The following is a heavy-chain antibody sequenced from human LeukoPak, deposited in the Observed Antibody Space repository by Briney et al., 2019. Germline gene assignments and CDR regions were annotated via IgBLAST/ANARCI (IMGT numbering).Heavy chain of an antibody. CDR2: IYYSGTT. D-gene: IGHD3-10*01. CDR3: AREVASSVHY. CDR1: GGSISDSSYH. Sequence: SETLSLTCTVSGGSISDSSYHWGWIRQPPGKGLEWIGSIYYSGTTYYRPSHKSRVTISVDTSKNQFSLKLTSVTAADTAVYYCAREVASSVHYWGQGTLVTVSS. V-gene: IGHV4-39*01. J-gene: IGHJ4*02.